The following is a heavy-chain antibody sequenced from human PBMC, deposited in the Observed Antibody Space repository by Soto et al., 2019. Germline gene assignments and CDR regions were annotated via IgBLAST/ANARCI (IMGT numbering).Heavy chain of an antibody. D-gene: IGHD3-3*01. Sequence: SEEVTCEACVGALGSRTVRRVHEAPGQGPEWMGMFVPKFGVPNYSHKFQGRLTITADESTSTVYMELSSLTSADTALYYCARGVKMPPSDLFWFDPWGQGIQVNGSS. J-gene: IGHJ5*02. CDR3: ARGVKMPPSDLFWFDP. CDR1: VGALGSRT. V-gene: IGHV1-69*15. CDR2: FVPKFGVP.